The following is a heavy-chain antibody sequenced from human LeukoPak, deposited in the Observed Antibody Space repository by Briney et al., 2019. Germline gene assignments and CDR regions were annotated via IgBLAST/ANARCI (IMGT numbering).Heavy chain of an antibody. Sequence: PGGSLRLSCAASGFTFSSYAMSWVRQAPGKGLEWVSAISGSGGSTYYADSVKGRFTISRDNSKNTLYLQMNSLRAEDTAVYYCARGSMVRGVIIHYYYYYYMDVWGKGTTVTVSS. D-gene: IGHD3-10*01. CDR2: ISGSGGST. CDR3: ARGSMVRGVIIHYYYYYYMDV. V-gene: IGHV3-23*01. CDR1: GFTFSSYA. J-gene: IGHJ6*03.